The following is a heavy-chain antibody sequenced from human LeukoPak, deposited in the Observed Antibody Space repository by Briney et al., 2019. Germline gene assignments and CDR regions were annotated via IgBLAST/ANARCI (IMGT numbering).Heavy chain of an antibody. J-gene: IGHJ4*02. CDR2: ISWNSGSI. V-gene: IGHV3-9*01. CDR1: GFTFDDYA. D-gene: IGHD3-22*01. CDR3: AKGPVYDSSGYYXXXFDY. Sequence: GRSLRLSCAASGFTFDDYAMHWVRQAPGKGLEWVSGISWNSGSIGYADSVKGRFTLSRDNAKNSLYLQMNSLRAEDTALYYCAKGPVYDSSGYYXXXFDYWGQGTLVTVSS.